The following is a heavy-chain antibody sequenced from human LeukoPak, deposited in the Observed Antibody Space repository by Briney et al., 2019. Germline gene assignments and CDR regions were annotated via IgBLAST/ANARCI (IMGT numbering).Heavy chain of an antibody. CDR1: GYTLTELS. CDR2: SDPEDGET. D-gene: IGHD1-26*01. CDR3: ATTPGATLDFDY. Sequence: ASVKVSCKVSGYTLTELSMHWVRQAPGKGLEWMGGSDPEDGETIYAQKFQGRVTMTEDTSTDTAYMELSSLRSEDTAVYYCATTPGATLDFDYWGQGTLVTVSS. V-gene: IGHV1-24*01. J-gene: IGHJ4*02.